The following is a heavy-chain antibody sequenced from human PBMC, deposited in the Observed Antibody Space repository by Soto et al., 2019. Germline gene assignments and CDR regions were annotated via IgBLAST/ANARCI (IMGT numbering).Heavy chain of an antibody. Sequence: SETLSLTCTVSGGSISSYYWSWIRQPPGKGLEWIGYIYYSGSTNYNPSLKSRVTISVDTSKNQFSLKLSSVTAADTAVYYCARRNWENAFDIWGQGTMVTVSS. V-gene: IGHV4-59*08. CDR1: GGSISSYY. CDR2: IYYSGST. D-gene: IGHD7-27*01. CDR3: ARRNWENAFDI. J-gene: IGHJ3*02.